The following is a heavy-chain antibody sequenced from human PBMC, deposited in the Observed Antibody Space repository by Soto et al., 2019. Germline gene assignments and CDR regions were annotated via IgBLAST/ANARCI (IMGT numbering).Heavy chain of an antibody. CDR1: GGSISSSSYY. Sequence: PSETLSLTCTVSGGSISSSSYYWGWIRQPPGKGLEWIGSIYYSGSTYYNPSLKSRVTISVDTSKNQFSLKLSSVTAADTAVYYCARGPKHPPLFSRGILNWFDPSGQGTLVSVSS. J-gene: IGHJ5*02. V-gene: IGHV4-39*07. D-gene: IGHD1-26*01. CDR3: ARGPKHPPLFSRGILNWFDP. CDR2: IYYSGST.